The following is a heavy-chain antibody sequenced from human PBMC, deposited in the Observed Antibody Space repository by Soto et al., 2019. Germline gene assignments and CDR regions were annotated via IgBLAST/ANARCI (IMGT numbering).Heavy chain of an antibody. CDR2: ISGSGGST. CDR3: AKPHYDILTGYYRDRMYFDY. CDR1: GFTFSSYA. V-gene: IGHV3-23*01. J-gene: IGHJ4*02. D-gene: IGHD3-9*01. Sequence: GGSLRLSCAASGFTFSSYAMSWVRQAPGKGLEWVSAISGSGGSTYYADSVKGRFTISRDNSKNTLYLQMNSLRAEDTAVYYCAKPHYDILTGYYRDRMYFDYWGQGTLVTVSS.